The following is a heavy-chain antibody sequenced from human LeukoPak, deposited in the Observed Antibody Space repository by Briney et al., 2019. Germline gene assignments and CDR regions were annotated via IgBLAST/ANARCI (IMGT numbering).Heavy chain of an antibody. J-gene: IGHJ4*02. CDR3: AKAVGSISWSFDY. Sequence: GGSLRLSCAASGFDFSSYSMNWVRQAPGKGLEWVSAISPWSDYIYYVDSVKGRFTISRDNSNSTLYLQMDSLRGDDAAVYYCAKAVGSISWSFDYWGQGTLVTVSS. CDR2: ISPWSDYI. D-gene: IGHD6-13*01. V-gene: IGHV3-21*01. CDR1: GFDFSSYS.